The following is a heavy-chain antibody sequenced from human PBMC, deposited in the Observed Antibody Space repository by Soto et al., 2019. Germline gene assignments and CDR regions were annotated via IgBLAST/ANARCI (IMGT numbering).Heavy chain of an antibody. Sequence: GESRNISCKGSRSSFTNYLIGWVRQMPGKCLELMGIIYVGDSDTRYSPSFQGQVTISADKSISTAYLQWSSLKASDTAMYYCARLVNIFDFDYWGQGTLVTVSS. CDR1: RSSFTNYL. CDR2: IYVGDSDT. CDR3: ARLVNIFDFDY. V-gene: IGHV5-51*01. D-gene: IGHD2-21*01. J-gene: IGHJ4*02.